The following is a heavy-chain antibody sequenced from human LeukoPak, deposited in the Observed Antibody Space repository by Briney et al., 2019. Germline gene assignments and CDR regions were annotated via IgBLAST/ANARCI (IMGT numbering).Heavy chain of an antibody. V-gene: IGHV1-18*01. CDR3: ARGIVAGRGYYFYYMDV. CDR2: ISAHNGDT. J-gene: IGHJ6*03. D-gene: IGHD3-22*01. Sequence: ASVKVSCKASGYTFTSNGIYWVRQAPGQGLEWMEWISAHNGDTNYAQKFQGRVTMTADTSTSTAYMGLRSLRSDDTAVYYCARGIVAGRGYYFYYMDVWGSGTTVTVSS. CDR1: GYTFTSNG.